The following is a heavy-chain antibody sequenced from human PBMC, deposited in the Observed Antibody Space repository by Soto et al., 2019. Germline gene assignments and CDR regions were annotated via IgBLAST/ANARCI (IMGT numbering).Heavy chain of an antibody. CDR2: ISHSGETI. Sequence: VGSLRLSCAASGFPFSSYEINWVRQAPGKGLEWVSYISHSGETIYYADSVKGRFTISRDNAKNSLTLQMNSLRAEDTAVYYCATLLYRSSWTNWLDPWGQGALVTVSS. V-gene: IGHV3-48*03. J-gene: IGHJ5*02. CDR3: ATLLYRSSWTNWLDP. D-gene: IGHD6-13*01. CDR1: GFPFSSYE.